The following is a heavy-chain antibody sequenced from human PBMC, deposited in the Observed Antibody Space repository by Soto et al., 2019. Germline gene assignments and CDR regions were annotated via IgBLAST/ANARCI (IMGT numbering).Heavy chain of an antibody. D-gene: IGHD3-3*01. J-gene: IGHJ4*02. V-gene: IGHV4-61*01. CDR3: ARAINFEFWSDSQSAYYFDY. CDR1: GGSVSSSSYY. Sequence: ASETLSLTCTVSGGSVSSSSYYWSWIRQPPGKGLEWIAYMSYSGTTNYNPSLKSRVTISVHTSKNQFSLKLSSVTAADTAVYYCARAINFEFWSDSQSAYYFDYWGQGTLVTVSS. CDR2: MSYSGTT.